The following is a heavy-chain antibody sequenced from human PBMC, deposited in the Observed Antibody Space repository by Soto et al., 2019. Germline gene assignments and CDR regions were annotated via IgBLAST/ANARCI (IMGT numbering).Heavy chain of an antibody. Sequence: GGSLRLSCAASGFTFSSYSMNWVRQAPGKGLEWVSYISSSSSTIYYADSVKGRFTISRDNAKNSLYLQMNSLRAEDTAVYYCATDIVVVPAAMNAKFFDYWGQGTLVTVSS. CDR3: ATDIVVVPAAMNAKFFDY. D-gene: IGHD2-2*01. CDR1: GFTFSSYS. V-gene: IGHV3-48*01. CDR2: ISSSSSTI. J-gene: IGHJ4*02.